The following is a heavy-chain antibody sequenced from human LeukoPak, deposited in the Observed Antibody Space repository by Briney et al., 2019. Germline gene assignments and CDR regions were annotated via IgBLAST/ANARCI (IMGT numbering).Heavy chain of an antibody. V-gene: IGHV4-39*07. D-gene: IGHD3-10*01. CDR2: IFYSGST. CDR3: ARAPELGWFDP. Sequence: KASETLSLTCTVSSGSISTSNYYWGWVRQPPGKALEWIGNIFYSGSTYYSPSLKSRVTISLDTSRNQFSLKLSSVTAADTAVYYCARAPELGWFDPWGQGTLVTVSS. CDR1: SGSISTSNYY. J-gene: IGHJ5*02.